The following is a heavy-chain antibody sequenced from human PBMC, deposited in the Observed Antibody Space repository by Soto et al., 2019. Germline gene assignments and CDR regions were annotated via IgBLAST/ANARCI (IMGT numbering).Heavy chain of an antibody. J-gene: IGHJ3*02. CDR3: ANVRLPLLPFDAFDI. Sequence: GGSLRLSCAASGFTFSSYAMSWVRQAPGKGLEWVSAISGSGGSTYYADSVKGRFTISRDNSKNTLYLQMNSLRAEDTALYYCANVRLPLLPFDAFDIWGQGTMVTVSS. CDR1: GFTFSSYA. V-gene: IGHV3-23*01. CDR2: ISGSGGST. D-gene: IGHD2-15*01.